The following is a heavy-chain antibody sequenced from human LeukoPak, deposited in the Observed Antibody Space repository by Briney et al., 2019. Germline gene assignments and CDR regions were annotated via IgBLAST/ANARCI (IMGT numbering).Heavy chain of an antibody. CDR1: GYTLTELS. CDR2: FDPEDGET. CDR3: ARDLSGTGY. Sequence: ASVKVSCKVSGYTLTELSMYWVRQAPGKGLEWMGGFDPEDGETIYAQKFQGRVTMTEDTSTDTAFMELSRLRSDDTAVYYCARDLSGTGYWGQGTLVTVSS. J-gene: IGHJ4*02. V-gene: IGHV1-24*01. D-gene: IGHD1-26*01.